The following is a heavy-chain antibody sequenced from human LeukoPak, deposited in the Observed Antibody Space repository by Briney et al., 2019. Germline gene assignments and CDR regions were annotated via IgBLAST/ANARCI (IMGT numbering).Heavy chain of an antibody. CDR1: GYSLGIFG. V-gene: IGHV1-18*01. J-gene: IGHJ5*02. CDR3: ARVGVVVPAAWFDP. D-gene: IGHD2-2*01. CDR2: ISANNGNT. Sequence: GASVKVSCKASGYSLGIFGISWVRQAPGQGLEGMGWISANNGNTKYAQNLQGRVTMTTDTSTSTAYMELRSLTSDDTAVYYCARVGVVVPAAWFDPWGQGTLVTVSS.